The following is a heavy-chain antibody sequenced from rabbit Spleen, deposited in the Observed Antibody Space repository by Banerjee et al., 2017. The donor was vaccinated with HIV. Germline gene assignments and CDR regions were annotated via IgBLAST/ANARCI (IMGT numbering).Heavy chain of an antibody. CDR3: ARGSAAMTMVITGYYFNL. Sequence: QEQLVESGGGLVPPEGSLTLTCTASGFDFSSYYDMCWVRQAPGKGLEWIACIYAGSSGTTYYASWAKGRFTISKTSSTTVTLQMTSLTAADTATYFCARGSAAMTMVITGYYFNLWGQGTLVTFS. V-gene: IGHV1S45*01. J-gene: IGHJ4*01. CDR1: GFDFSSYYD. CDR2: IYAGSSGTT. D-gene: IGHD2-1*01.